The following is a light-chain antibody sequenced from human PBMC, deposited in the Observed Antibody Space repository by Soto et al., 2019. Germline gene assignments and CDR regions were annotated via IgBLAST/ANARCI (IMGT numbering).Light chain of an antibody. CDR3: QQYNSGAT. Sequence: EIVMTQSPATLSVSPGERATLSCRASQSVTNNLAWYQQKPGQAPRLLIYGASTRATGIPARFSGSGSGTEFTLTISSLQSEDFAVYYCQQYNSGATFGGGTKVEIK. CDR1: QSVTNN. CDR2: GAS. V-gene: IGKV3-15*01. J-gene: IGKJ4*01.